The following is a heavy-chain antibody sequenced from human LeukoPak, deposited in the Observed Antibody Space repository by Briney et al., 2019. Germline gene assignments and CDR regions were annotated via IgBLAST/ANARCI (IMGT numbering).Heavy chain of an antibody. V-gene: IGHV4-39*01. CDR1: GGSISSSSYY. CDR2: IYYSGST. J-gene: IGHJ4*02. CDR3: ARHPYYDSRAGFDY. D-gene: IGHD3-22*01. Sequence: SETLSLTCTVSGGSISSSSYYWGWIRQPPGKGLEWSGSIYYSGSTYYNPSLKSRVTISVDTSKNQFSLKLSSVTAADTAVYYCARHPYYDSRAGFDYWGQGTLVTVSS.